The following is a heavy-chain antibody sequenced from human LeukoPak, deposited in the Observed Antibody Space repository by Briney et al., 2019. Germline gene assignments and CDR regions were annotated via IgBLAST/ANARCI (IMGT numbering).Heavy chain of an antibody. V-gene: IGHV1-69*05. J-gene: IGHJ4*02. Sequence: SVKVSCKASGGTYSSYAISWVRQAPGQGLEWMGRIIPIFGTANYAQKFQGRVTITTDESTSTAYMELSSLRSEDTAVYYCASGPRDYDILTGYYQTLDYWGQGTLVTVSS. CDR3: ASGPRDYDILTGYYQTLDY. CDR1: GGTYSSYA. D-gene: IGHD3-9*01. CDR2: IIPIFGTA.